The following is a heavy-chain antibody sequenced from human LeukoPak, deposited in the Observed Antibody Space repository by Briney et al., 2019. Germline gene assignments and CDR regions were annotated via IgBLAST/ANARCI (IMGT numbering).Heavy chain of an antibody. Sequence: PGGSLRLSCTAFEFTLRRYKMNWVPQAPGKGLEWVSYISSSSSTIYYADSVKCRFTISRDNAKNSLYLQMNSLRGEDTAVYFCVRDAILYCGERTLVTVSS. V-gene: IGHV3-48*01. J-gene: IGHJ4*02. CDR2: ISSSSSTI. CDR1: EFTLRRYK. CDR3: VRDAILY. D-gene: IGHD3-3*02.